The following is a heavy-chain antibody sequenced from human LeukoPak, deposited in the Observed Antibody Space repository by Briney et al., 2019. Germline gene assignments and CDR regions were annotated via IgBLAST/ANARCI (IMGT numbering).Heavy chain of an antibody. CDR2: IYIGGST. V-gene: IGHV3-53*01. J-gene: IGHJ6*02. Sequence: GGSLRLSCAASGFTVSSNYIGSGRQAPGKRLERVSVIYIGGSTYYADSVKGRFTISRDNSKNTLYLQMNSLRAEDTAVYYCARHYALDSSSLTSLPVGYYGMDVWGQGTTVTVSS. CDR1: GFTVSSNY. D-gene: IGHD6-13*01. CDR3: ARHYALDSSSLTSLPVGYYGMDV.